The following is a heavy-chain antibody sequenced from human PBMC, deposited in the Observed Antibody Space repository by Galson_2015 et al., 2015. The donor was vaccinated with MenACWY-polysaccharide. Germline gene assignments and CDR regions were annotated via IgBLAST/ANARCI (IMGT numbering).Heavy chain of an antibody. CDR2: IKKDGSEK. J-gene: IGHJ4*02. D-gene: IGHD3-16*01. CDR3: VRGHGDLSIGYAYGDF. Sequence: SLRLSCAASGFTFSAFWVSWVRQASGMRPEWVANIKKDGSEKYYVDSVRGRFTISRDNAKNSVYLHMNSLRAEDTAVYHCVRGHGDLSIGYAYGDFWGQGTLVTVPT. CDR1: GFTFSAFW. V-gene: IGHV3-7*03.